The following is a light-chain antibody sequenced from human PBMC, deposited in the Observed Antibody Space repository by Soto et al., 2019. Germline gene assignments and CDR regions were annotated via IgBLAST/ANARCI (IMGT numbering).Light chain of an antibody. CDR2: DAS. CDR1: QSVSRY. Sequence: EIVLTQSPATLSLSPGERATLSCRASQSVSRYLAWYQQKPGQAPRLLIYDASNRATGIPARFSGSGSGTDFTLTISSLYPEDFAVYSCQQRSNGPAITFGQGTRLEIK. J-gene: IGKJ5*01. V-gene: IGKV3-11*01. CDR3: QQRSNGPAIT.